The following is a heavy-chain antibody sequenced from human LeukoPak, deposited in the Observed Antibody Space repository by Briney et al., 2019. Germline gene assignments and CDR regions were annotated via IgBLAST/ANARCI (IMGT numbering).Heavy chain of an antibody. J-gene: IGHJ4*02. D-gene: IGHD6-6*01. Sequence: ASVKVSCKASGYTFTSYDINWVRQATGQGLEWMGWINPNSGDTNYAQKFQGRVTMTRDTSISTAYMELSRLRSDDTAVYYCAREDYSSSSHDYWGQGTLVTVSS. CDR1: GYTFTSYD. CDR3: AREDYSSSSHDY. CDR2: INPNSGDT. V-gene: IGHV1-2*02.